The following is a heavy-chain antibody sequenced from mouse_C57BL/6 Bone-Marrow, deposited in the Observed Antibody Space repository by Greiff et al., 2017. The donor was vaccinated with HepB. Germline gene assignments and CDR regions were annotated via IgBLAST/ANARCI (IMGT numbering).Heavy chain of an antibody. CDR1: GYAFTNYL. J-gene: IGHJ3*01. CDR2: INPGSGGT. CDR3: AGEAWFAY. V-gene: IGHV1-54*01. Sequence: QVQLKESGAELVRPGTSVKVSCKASGYAFTNYLIEWVKQRPGQGLEWIGVINPGSGGTNYNEKFKGKATLTADQSSSTAYMQLSSLTSEDSAVYVCAGEAWFAYWGQGTLVTVSA.